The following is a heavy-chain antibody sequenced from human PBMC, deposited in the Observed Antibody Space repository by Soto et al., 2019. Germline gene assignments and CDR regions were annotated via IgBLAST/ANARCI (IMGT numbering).Heavy chain of an antibody. Sequence: QVQLQESGPGLVKPSETLSLTCTVSGGSVSGYFWSWFRQPPGTGLEWIGYISYSGSTNYNSSLKRRVNMSMYTSRDQFALRLTSVSAADTAVYYCARDGATTGSVYHDYWGQGTLVTVSS. CDR1: GGSVSGYF. V-gene: IGHV4-59*02. CDR3: ARDGATTGSVYHDY. CDR2: ISYSGST. J-gene: IGHJ4*02. D-gene: IGHD1-1*01.